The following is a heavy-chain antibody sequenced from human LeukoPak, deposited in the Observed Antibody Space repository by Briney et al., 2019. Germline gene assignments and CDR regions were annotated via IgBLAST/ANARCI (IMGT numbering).Heavy chain of an antibody. D-gene: IGHD6-13*01. J-gene: IGHJ4*02. V-gene: IGHV4-59*01. CDR1: GGPISSYY. CDR3: ASLSRWAFDY. Sequence: SETLSLTCTVSGGPISSYYWSWIRQPPGKGLEWIGYIYYSGSTNYNPSLKSRVTISVDTSKNQFSLKLSSVTAADTAVYYCASLSRWAFDYWGQGTLVTVSS. CDR2: IYYSGST.